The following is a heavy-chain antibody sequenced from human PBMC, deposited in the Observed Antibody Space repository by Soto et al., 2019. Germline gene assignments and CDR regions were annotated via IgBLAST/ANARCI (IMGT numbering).Heavy chain of an antibody. J-gene: IGHJ4*02. V-gene: IGHV3-73*01. Sequence: GGSLRLSCATSGLNFSGSAMHWARQASGKGLEWVGRIRSRPHNYATTYAASVEGRFTISRDDSKNTLYLQMNSLRAEDTAVYYCAKDRDIVATMEFDYWGQGTLVTVSS. CDR3: AKDRDIVATMEFDY. CDR1: GLNFSGSA. CDR2: IRSRPHNYAT. D-gene: IGHD5-12*01.